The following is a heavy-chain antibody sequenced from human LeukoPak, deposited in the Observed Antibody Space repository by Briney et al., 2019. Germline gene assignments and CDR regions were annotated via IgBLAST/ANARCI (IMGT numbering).Heavy chain of an antibody. J-gene: IGHJ6*04. CDR3: AGTYCSGGSCYSELYYYYGMDV. CDR1: GYSISSGYY. CDR2: IYHSGST. Sequence: PSETLSLTCAVSGYSISSGYYWGWIRQPPGKGLXXXXXIYHSGSTYYNPSLKSRVTISVDTSKNQFSLKLSSVTAADTAVYYCAGTYCSGGSCYSELYYYYGMDVWGKGTTVTVSS. V-gene: IGHV4-38-2*01. D-gene: IGHD2-15*01.